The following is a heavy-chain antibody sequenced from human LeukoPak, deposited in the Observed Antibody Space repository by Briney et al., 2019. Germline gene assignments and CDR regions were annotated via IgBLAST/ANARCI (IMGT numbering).Heavy chain of an antibody. CDR2: IYPGDSDI. V-gene: IGHV5-51*01. Sequence: MGIIYPGDSDIRYSPSFQGQVTISADKSISTAYLQWSSLKASDTAMYYCARFFTMVRGLDYWGQGTLVTVSS. D-gene: IGHD3-10*01. CDR3: ARFFTMVRGLDY. J-gene: IGHJ4*02.